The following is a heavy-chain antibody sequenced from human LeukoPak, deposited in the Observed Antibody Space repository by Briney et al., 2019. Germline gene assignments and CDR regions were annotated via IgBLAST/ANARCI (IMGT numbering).Heavy chain of an antibody. J-gene: IGHJ4*02. Sequence: GGSLRLSCAASGFTFSSYGMHWVRQAPGKGLEWVAVIWYDGSNKYYADSVKGRFTISRDNAKNSLFLQMNSLRAEDTAVYYCATSGASSYWGQGTLVTVSS. D-gene: IGHD1-26*01. CDR3: ATSGASSY. CDR2: IWYDGSNK. CDR1: GFTFSSYG. V-gene: IGHV3-33*03.